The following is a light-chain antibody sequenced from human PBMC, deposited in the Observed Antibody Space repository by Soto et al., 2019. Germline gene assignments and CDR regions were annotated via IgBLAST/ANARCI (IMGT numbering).Light chain of an antibody. J-gene: IGKJ4*01. CDR1: QSVSNN. CDR3: QQYNTLSPLA. Sequence: EIVMTQSPATLSVSPGERATLSCRASQSVSNNLAWYQQKPGQAPRLLIFGASTRATGIPARFSGSGSGTEFTLPISSLQSEDFAVYYCQQYNTLSPLAFGGGTKVETK. CDR2: GAS. V-gene: IGKV3-15*01.